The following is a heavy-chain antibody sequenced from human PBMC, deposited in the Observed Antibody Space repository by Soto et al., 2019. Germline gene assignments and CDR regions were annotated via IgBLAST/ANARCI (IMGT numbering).Heavy chain of an antibody. D-gene: IGHD3-9*01. J-gene: IGHJ6*03. Sequence: SLRLDCAASGFTFSSYWMHWVRQAPGKRLVWVSRINSDGSSTSYADSVKGRFTISRDNAKNTLYLQMNSLRAEDTAVYYCARDPKVESSYYDILTGPTQANDYMDVWGKGTTVTVSS. CDR2: INSDGSST. CDR3: ARDPKVESSYYDILTGPTQANDYMDV. V-gene: IGHV3-74*01. CDR1: GFTFSSYW.